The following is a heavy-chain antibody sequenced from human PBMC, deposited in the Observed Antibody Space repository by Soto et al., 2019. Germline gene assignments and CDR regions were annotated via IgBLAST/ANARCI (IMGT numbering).Heavy chain of an antibody. CDR2: MNPINGAT. CDR3: GRGPSPRAPAGGTPYYYAMDV. V-gene: IGHV1-8*02. D-gene: IGHD6-13*01. Sequence: ASVKVSCKASGYDFTPYDINWVRQASGQGLEWMGWMNPINGATGSARRFQGRVSMTRNTATGTAYLELTSLRSDDTAVYYCGRGPSPRAPAGGTPYYYAMDVWGQGTTVTVSS. CDR1: GYDFTPYD. J-gene: IGHJ6*02.